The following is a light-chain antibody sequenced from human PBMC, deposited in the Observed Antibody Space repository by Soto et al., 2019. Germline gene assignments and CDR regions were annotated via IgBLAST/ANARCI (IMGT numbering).Light chain of an antibody. CDR2: EVN. V-gene: IGLV2-8*01. CDR3: CSYTSTFSV. J-gene: IGLJ3*02. Sequence: QSALTQPPSASGSPGQSVAISCTGTSSDVGGYNYVSWYQQHPGKAPKLMIYEVNKRPSGVPDRFSGSKSGNMASLTVSGLQAEDEADYFCCSYTSTFSVFGGGTKVTVL. CDR1: SSDVGGYNY.